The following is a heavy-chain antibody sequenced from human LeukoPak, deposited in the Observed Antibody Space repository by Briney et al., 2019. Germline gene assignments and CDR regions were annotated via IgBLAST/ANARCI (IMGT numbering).Heavy chain of an antibody. D-gene: IGHD3-10*01. J-gene: IGHJ4*02. CDR1: GGSISSSSYY. Sequence: PSETLSLTCTVSGGSISSSSYYWGWIRQPPGKGLEWIGSIYYSGSTYYNPSLKSRVTISVDTSKNQFSLKLSSVTAADTAVYYRARQATVGRTGGLFDYWGQGTLVTVSS. CDR2: IYYSGST. CDR3: ARQATVGRTGGLFDY. V-gene: IGHV4-39*01.